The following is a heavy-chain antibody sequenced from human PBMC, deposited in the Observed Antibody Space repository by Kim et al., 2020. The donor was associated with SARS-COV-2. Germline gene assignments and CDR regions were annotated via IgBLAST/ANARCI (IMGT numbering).Heavy chain of an antibody. J-gene: IGHJ4*02. D-gene: IGHD1-26*01. CDR2: VYYSGST. CDR1: GGPFTSYF. V-gene: IGHV4-59*01. Sequence: SETLSLTCTVSGGPFTSYFWSWIRQPPGKGLEWIGYVYYSGSTSYNPSLKSRVTISLDTSENQFSLKLTSVTAADTAVYYCAGRKRPSGSPSDSWGQGT. CDR3: AGRKRPSGSPSDS.